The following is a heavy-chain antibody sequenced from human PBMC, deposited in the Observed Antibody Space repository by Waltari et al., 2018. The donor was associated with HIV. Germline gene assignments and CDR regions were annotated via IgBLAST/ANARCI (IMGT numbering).Heavy chain of an antibody. CDR1: GGSFISYH. J-gene: IGHJ5*02. CDR3: ARGLFGVGSNWFDP. Sequence: QVQLQESGPGLVKPSETLSLTCTVSGGSFISYHWSWIRQPPGKGLEWIGYIYYTGRTNCNPSLKSRVTISVDTSKNQFSLRLRSVNAADTAVYYCARGLFGVGSNWFDPWGQGILVTVSS. CDR2: IYYTGRT. D-gene: IGHD3-3*01. V-gene: IGHV4-59*01.